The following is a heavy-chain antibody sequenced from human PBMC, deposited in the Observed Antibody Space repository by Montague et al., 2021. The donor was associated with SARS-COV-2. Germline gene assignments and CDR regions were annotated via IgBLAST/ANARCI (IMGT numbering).Heavy chain of an antibody. J-gene: IGHJ6*03. D-gene: IGHD6-6*01. CDR1: GGSFSGYC. CDR3: ARGVRQLGVRYYYYYIDV. V-gene: IGHV4-34*01. Sequence: ETLSLTCAVYGGSFSGYCWSWIRQPPGKGLEWIGEINHSGSTNYNPSLKSRVTISMDTSKNQFSLKLSSVTAADTAVYYCARGVRQLGVRYYYYYIDVWDKGTTVTVSS. CDR2: INHSGST.